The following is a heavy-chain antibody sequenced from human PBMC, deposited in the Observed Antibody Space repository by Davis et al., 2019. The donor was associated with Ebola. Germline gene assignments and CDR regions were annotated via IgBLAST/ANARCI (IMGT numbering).Heavy chain of an antibody. CDR2: IWYDGSNK. CDR3: ARDQNYGGYYYGMDV. J-gene: IGHJ6*02. Sequence: GESLKISCAASGFTFSSYGMHWVRQAPGKGLEWVAVIWYDGSNKYYADSVKGRFTISRDNSKNTLYLQMNSLRAEDTAVYYCARDQNYGGYYYGMDVWGQGTTVTVSS. V-gene: IGHV3-33*01. CDR1: GFTFSSYG. D-gene: IGHD4-23*01.